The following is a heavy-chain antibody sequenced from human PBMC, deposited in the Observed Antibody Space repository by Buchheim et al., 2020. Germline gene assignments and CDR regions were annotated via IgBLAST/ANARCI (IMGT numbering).Heavy chain of an antibody. J-gene: IGHJ4*02. V-gene: IGHV3-23*01. CDR2: ISINGDST. D-gene: IGHD1-26*01. CDR1: GFSFNNYG. CDR3: TKRSLSGGQTIDY. Sequence: EVQLLESGGGLVQPGGSLRLSCAASGFSFNNYGLTWVRQAPGKGLEWVSAISINGDSTDYADSVKGRFTISRENSKNTLYLLMNSLRAENTAVYYCTKRSLSGGQTIDYWGQGTL.